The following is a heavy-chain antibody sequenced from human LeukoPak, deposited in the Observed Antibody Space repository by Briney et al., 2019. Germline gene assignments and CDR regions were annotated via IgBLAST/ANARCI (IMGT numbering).Heavy chain of an antibody. V-gene: IGHV3-48*03. Sequence: GGSLRLSCAASGFTFSSYEMNWVRQAPGKGLEWVSYISSSGDIIYYADSVKGRFTISRDSSKNTLYLQMNSLRAEDTAVYYCARRAGDYSHPYDYWGQGTLVTVSS. CDR2: ISSSGDII. CDR3: ARRAGDYSHPYDY. CDR1: GFTFSSYE. D-gene: IGHD3-22*01. J-gene: IGHJ4*02.